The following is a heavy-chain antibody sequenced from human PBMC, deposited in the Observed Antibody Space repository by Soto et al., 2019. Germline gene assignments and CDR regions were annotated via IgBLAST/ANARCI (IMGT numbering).Heavy chain of an antibody. D-gene: IGHD3-9*01. CDR1: GGSISSGDYY. Sequence: SETLSLTCTVAGGSISSGDYYWSWIRQPPGKGLEWIGYIYYSGSTYYNPSLKSRVTISVDTSKNQFSLKLSSVTAADTAVDYCASVSYFNAFDYWGQGTLVTVS. CDR3: ASVSYFNAFDY. J-gene: IGHJ4*02. V-gene: IGHV4-30-4*02. CDR2: IYYSGST.